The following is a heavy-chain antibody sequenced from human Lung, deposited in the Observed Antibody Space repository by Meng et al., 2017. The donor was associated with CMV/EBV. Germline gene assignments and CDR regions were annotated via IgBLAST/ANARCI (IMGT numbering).Heavy chain of an antibody. CDR1: GKTFTGYY. J-gene: IGHJ4*01. D-gene: IGHD2-2*01. CDR3: ASLLGYYSSTSCYGRNYYFDY. V-gene: IGHV1-2*02. Sequence: AXVXVSXXASGKTFTGYYMHWVRQAPGQGLEWMGWINPNSGGTNYAQKFQGRVTMTRDTSISTAYMELSRLRSDDTAVYYCASLLGYYSSTSCYGRNYYFDYWGHGXLVTVSS. CDR2: INPNSGGT.